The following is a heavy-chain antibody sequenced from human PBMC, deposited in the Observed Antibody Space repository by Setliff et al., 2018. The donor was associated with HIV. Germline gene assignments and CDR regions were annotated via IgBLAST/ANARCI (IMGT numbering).Heavy chain of an antibody. J-gene: IGHJ4*02. V-gene: IGHV4-34*01. CDR1: AGSFSVSY. CDR2: IYHSGST. D-gene: IGHD6-19*01. Sequence: SETLSLTCAVYAGSFSVSYWSWIRQPPGMGLEWIGEIYHSGSTNYNPSLKSRVTISVDKSKNQFSLKLSSVTAADTAVYYCARDPAVAGMDGPGDWGQGTLVTVSS. CDR3: ARDPAVAGMDGPGD.